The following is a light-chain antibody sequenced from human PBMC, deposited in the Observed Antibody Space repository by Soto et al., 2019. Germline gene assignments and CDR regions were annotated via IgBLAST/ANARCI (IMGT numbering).Light chain of an antibody. CDR1: QDITSW. Sequence: DIQMTQYPSSVSASVGDRVTITCRASQDITSWLAWYQQKPGEAPKLLIYTASTLQTGVPSRFSGSGSGTDFTHTISSLQPEDFATYFCQQASSFPRTFGGGTKVEIQ. CDR2: TAS. J-gene: IGKJ4*01. CDR3: QQASSFPRT. V-gene: IGKV1D-12*01.